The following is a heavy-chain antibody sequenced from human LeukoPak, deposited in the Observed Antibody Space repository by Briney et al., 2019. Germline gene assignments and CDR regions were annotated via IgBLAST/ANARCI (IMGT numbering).Heavy chain of an antibody. V-gene: IGHV3-48*04. Sequence: PGGSLRLSCAASGFTFSSYSMNWVRQAPGKGLEWVSYISSSSSTIYYADSVKGRLTISRDNAKNSLYLQMNSLRAEDTAVYYCARDGPKREKAHSSGRYFQHWGQGTLVTVSS. D-gene: IGHD6-19*01. CDR3: ARDGPKREKAHSSGRYFQH. J-gene: IGHJ1*01. CDR2: ISSSSSTI. CDR1: GFTFSSYS.